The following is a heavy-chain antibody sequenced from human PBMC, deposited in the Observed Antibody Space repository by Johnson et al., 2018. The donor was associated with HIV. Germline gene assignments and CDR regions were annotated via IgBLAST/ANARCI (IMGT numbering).Heavy chain of an antibody. Sequence: VQLVESGGGLVQPGRSLRLSCAASGFTFDDYAMHWVRQAPGKGLEWVSGISWNSGSIGYADSVKGRFTISRATAKNSLYLQMNSLRAEDTAVYYCAREGGYSGYEGVGHTNDAFDIWGQGTMVTVSS. J-gene: IGHJ3*02. CDR1: GFTFDDYA. D-gene: IGHD5-12*01. CDR2: ISWNSGSI. V-gene: IGHV3-9*01. CDR3: AREGGYSGYEGVGHTNDAFDI.